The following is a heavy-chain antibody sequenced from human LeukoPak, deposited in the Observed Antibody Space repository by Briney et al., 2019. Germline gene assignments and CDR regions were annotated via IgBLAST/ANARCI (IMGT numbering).Heavy chain of an antibody. CDR3: ARGISIFGVVINDGFDF. D-gene: IGHD3-3*02. V-gene: IGHV1-8*01. J-gene: IGHJ3*01. Sequence: ASVKVSCKTSGYSFTNYDIDWVRQAPGQGLEWMGWMDPNSGKTVYALKFQGRVTMTRTTSISTAYMELTTLRSEDTVVYYCARGISIFGVVINDGFDFWGQGTRVTVYS. CDR1: GYSFTNYD. CDR2: MDPNSGKT.